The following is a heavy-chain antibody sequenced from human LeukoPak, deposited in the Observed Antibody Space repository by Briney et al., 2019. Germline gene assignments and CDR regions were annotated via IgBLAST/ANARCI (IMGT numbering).Heavy chain of an antibody. CDR2: ISSSGDTE. J-gene: IGHJ2*01. CDR3: ARVIVADVNWYFDL. Sequence: GGSLRLSCAASGFIFSDYYMSLIRQAPEMGLEWVSCISSSGDTEFYADSVKGRFTISRDNAKNSLYVQMNSLRAEDTAVYYCARVIVADVNWYFDLWGRGTLVTVSS. V-gene: IGHV3-11*01. CDR1: GFIFSDYY. D-gene: IGHD6-13*01.